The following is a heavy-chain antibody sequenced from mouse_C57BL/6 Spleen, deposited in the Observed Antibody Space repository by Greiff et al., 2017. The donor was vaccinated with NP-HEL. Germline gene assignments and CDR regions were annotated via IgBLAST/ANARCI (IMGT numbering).Heavy chain of an antibody. CDR1: GYTFTSYW. Sequence: QVQLQQPGAELVMPGASVKLSCKASGYTFTSYWMHWVKQRPGQGLEWIGEIDPSDSYTTYSQKYKGNATLTVDKSSSTAYMQRRSLTSEYSAVYYCARQDGYYSWFAYWGQGTLVTVSA. V-gene: IGHV1-69*01. CDR3: ARQDGYYSWFAY. D-gene: IGHD2-3*01. J-gene: IGHJ3*01. CDR2: IDPSDSYT.